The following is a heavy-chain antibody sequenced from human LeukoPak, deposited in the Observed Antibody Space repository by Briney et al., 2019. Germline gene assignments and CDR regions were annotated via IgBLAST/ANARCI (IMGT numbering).Heavy chain of an antibody. Sequence: GGSLRLSCAASGFTFSSYGMHWVRQAPGKGLEWVAVISYDGNKEYYVDSVKGRFTISRDNSKNMLYLQMDSLRAEDTAVYHCARERATSTSTWSFDYWGQGTLVTVSS. CDR2: ISYDGNKE. V-gene: IGHV3-30*19. CDR1: GFTFSSYG. CDR3: ARERATSTSTWSFDY. D-gene: IGHD2-2*01. J-gene: IGHJ4*02.